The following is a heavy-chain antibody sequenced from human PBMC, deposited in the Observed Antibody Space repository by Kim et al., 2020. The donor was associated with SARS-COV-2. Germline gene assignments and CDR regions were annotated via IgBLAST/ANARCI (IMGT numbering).Heavy chain of an antibody. CDR3: AKDTTAAGYIYFDY. V-gene: IGHV1-24*01. CDR2: FDPEDGET. CDR1: GYTLTELS. D-gene: IGHD6-13*01. J-gene: IGHJ4*02. Sequence: ASVKVSCKVSGYTLTELSMHWVRQAPGKGLEWMGGFDPEDGETIYAQKFQGRVTMTEDTSTDTAYMELSSLRSEDTAVYYCAKDTTAAGYIYFDYWGQGTLVTVSS.